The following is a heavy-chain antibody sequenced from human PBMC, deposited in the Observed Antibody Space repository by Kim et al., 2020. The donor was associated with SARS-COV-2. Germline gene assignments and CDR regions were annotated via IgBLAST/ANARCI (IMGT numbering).Heavy chain of an antibody. D-gene: IGHD1-20*01. Sequence: GGSLRLSCAASGFSFSNHWMTWVRQAPGRGPEWVANINQHGSEKYYVASVGGRFTISRDDAKNSLYLQMNSLRAEDTAPYYCARNNAMDVWGQGTTVTVS. J-gene: IGHJ6*02. CDR1: GFSFSNHW. CDR2: INQHGSEK. V-gene: IGHV3-7*03. CDR3: ARNNAMDV.